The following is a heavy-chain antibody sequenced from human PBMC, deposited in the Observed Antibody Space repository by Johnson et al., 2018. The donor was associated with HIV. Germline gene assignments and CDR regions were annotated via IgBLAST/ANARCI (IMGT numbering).Heavy chain of an antibody. CDR2: ISNSGSSPI. V-gene: IGHV3-11*01. J-gene: IGHJ3*02. Sequence: QVQLMESGGGLVKPGGSLRLSCTASGFIFSDFYMSWIRQAPGKGLQWVAYISNSGSSPISDAESVQRRFTIPRDNAKNSLYLQMNSLRAEDTALYYWAKDASRSRAAGTGAFDIWGQGTMVTVSS. CDR1: GFIFSDFY. CDR3: AKDASRSRAAGTGAFDI. D-gene: IGHD6-13*01.